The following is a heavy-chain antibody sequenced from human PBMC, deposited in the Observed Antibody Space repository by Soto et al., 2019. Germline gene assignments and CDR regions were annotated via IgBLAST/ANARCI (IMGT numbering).Heavy chain of an antibody. CDR2: TYYRSRWYN. V-gene: IGHV6-1*01. CDR1: GDSVSGNSAA. J-gene: IGHJ4*02. CDR3: ARYFPYYVSSHNQHDY. Sequence: SQTLSLTCAISGDSVSGNSAAWNWIRLSPSRGLEWLGRTYYRSRWYNDYAVSVKSRITVTPDTSKNQFSLHLNSVTPEDTAVYYCARYFPYYVSSHNQHDYSTQGSLVTVS. D-gene: IGHD3-16*01.